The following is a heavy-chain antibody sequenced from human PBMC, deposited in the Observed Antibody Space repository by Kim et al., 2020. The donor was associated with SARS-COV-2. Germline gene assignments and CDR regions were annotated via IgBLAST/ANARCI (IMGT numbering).Heavy chain of an antibody. J-gene: IGHJ4*02. Sequence: KGRFTISRDSAKNSLYLQMNSLGAEDTAVYYCARAKRGYSNGLFGSVLFDQWGQGTLVTVSS. D-gene: IGHD5-18*01. CDR3: ARAKRGYSNGLFGSVLFDQ. V-gene: IGHV3-11*06.